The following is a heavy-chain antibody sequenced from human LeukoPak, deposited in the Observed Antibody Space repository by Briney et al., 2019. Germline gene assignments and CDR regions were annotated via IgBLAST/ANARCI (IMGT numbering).Heavy chain of an antibody. Sequence: GGSLRLSCAASGFTFSSYAMNWVRQAPGKGLEWVSLIYSGGNTQYADSVKGRFIIFRDSSKNTLYLQMNSLRVEDTAVYYCATRAVAAPYWGQGTLVTVSS. D-gene: IGHD6-19*01. V-gene: IGHV3-66*01. J-gene: IGHJ4*02. CDR2: IYSGGNT. CDR1: GFTFSSYA. CDR3: ATRAVAAPY.